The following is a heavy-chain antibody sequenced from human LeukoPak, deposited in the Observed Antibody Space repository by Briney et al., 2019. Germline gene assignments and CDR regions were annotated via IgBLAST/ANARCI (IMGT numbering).Heavy chain of an antibody. CDR3: AKGRVTKDYFDY. Sequence: GGSLRLSCAASGFTLRDYSMNWVRQAPGKGLEWISYISSSSSSIYYADSVKGRFTISRDNSKNTLYLQMNSLRAEDTAVYYCAKGRVTKDYFDYWGQGTLVTVSS. CDR2: ISSSSSSI. D-gene: IGHD4-17*01. V-gene: IGHV3-48*01. CDR1: GFTLRDYS. J-gene: IGHJ4*02.